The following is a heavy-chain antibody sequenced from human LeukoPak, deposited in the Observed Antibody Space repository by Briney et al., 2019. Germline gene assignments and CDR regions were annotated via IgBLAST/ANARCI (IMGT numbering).Heavy chain of an antibody. D-gene: IGHD3-10*01. CDR1: GYSFTSYW. CDR3: ARHITMVRGPIQNWFDP. V-gene: IGHV5-51*01. CDR2: IYPGDSDT. J-gene: IGHJ5*02. Sequence: PGESLKISCKGSGYSFTSYWIGWVRQMPGKGLEWMGIIYPGDSDTRYSPSFQGQVTISADKSISTAYLQWSSLKASDTAMYYCARHITMVRGPIQNWFDPWGQGTLVTVSS.